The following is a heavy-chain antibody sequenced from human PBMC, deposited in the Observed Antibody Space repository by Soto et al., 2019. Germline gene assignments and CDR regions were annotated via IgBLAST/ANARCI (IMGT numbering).Heavy chain of an antibody. CDR3: TRGGDAYKNGH. Sequence: SETLSLTCAVYGGSFSGYYWSWIRQPPGKGLEWIGEINHSGSTNYNPSLKSRVTMSVDTSKNQLSLKLTSVNAADTAVYYCTRGGDAYKNGHWGQGTLVTVSS. V-gene: IGHV4-34*01. CDR2: INHSGST. CDR1: GGSFSGYY. J-gene: IGHJ4*02. D-gene: IGHD1-1*01.